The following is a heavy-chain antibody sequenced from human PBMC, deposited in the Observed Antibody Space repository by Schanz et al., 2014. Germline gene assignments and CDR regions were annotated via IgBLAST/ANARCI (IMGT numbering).Heavy chain of an antibody. J-gene: IGHJ5*02. D-gene: IGHD3-3*01. CDR3: ARDRGYDFSFDP. CDR2: IYTSGST. V-gene: IGHV4-4*07. Sequence: QVQLQESGPGLVKPSETLSLTCSVSGGALGAYYWSWIRQPPGKGLEWIGRIYTSGSTNYNPSLKSRVTMSLDTSKTQFSLKLSSVTAADTAVYYCARDRGYDFSFDPWGQGTLVTVSS. CDR1: GGALGAYY.